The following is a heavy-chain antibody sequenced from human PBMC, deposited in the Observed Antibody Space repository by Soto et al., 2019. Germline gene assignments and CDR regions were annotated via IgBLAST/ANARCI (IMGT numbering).Heavy chain of an antibody. Sequence: SETLSLTCTVSGGSISSYYWSWIRQPPGKGLEWIGYIYYSGSTNYNPSLKSRVTISVDTSKNQFSLKLSSVTAADTAVYYCASISGSYAPASYYGMDVWGQGTTVTVSS. V-gene: IGHV4-59*01. CDR3: ASISGSYAPASYYGMDV. J-gene: IGHJ6*02. D-gene: IGHD1-26*01. CDR2: IYYSGST. CDR1: GGSISSYY.